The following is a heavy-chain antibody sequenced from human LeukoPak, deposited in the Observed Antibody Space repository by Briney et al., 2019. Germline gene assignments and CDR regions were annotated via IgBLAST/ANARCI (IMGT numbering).Heavy chain of an antibody. D-gene: IGHD3-10*01. J-gene: IGHJ4*02. V-gene: IGHV6-1*01. CDR2: TYYRSKWYN. CDR1: GDSVSSNSAA. Sequence: SQTLSLTCAISGDSVSSNSAAWNWIRQSPSRGLEWLGRTYYRSKWYNDYAVSVKSRITINPDTSKNQLSLQLNSVTPEDTAVYYCARDTTYYYGSGSYYLGIFDYWGQGTLVTVSS. CDR3: ARDTTYYYGSGSYYLGIFDY.